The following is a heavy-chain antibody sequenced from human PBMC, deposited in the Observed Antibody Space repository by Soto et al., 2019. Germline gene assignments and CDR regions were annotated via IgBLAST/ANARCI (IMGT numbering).Heavy chain of an antibody. CDR3: ARDDYYDSSGSRNYFAY. CDR1: GFTFSSYA. V-gene: IGHV3-23*01. CDR2: ISGSGRSI. D-gene: IGHD3-22*01. J-gene: IGHJ4*02. Sequence: EVQLLESGGGLVQPGGSLRLSCAASGFTFSSYAMSWIRQAPGKGLEWVSVISGSGRSIYYVDSVKGRFTISRDNSKNTLYVQMDSLRAEDTAVYYCARDDYYDSSGSRNYFAYWGQGILVTVSS.